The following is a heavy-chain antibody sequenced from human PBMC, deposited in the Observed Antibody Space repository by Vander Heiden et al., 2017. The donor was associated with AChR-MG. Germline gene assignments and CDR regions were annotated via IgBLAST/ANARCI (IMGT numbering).Heavy chain of an antibody. J-gene: IGHJ4*01. Sequence: QLQLPESGPGLVKPSETLSLTCPLSGGSISSSSYYGGWIRQPPGKGLEWIGSIYYSGSTYYNPSLKSRVTISVDTSKNQFSLKLSSVTAADTAVYYCARHKGGRSTVYYFDYWGHVSLVTVSS. CDR2: IYYSGST. V-gene: IGHV4-39*01. D-gene: IGHD4-17*01. CDR1: GGSISSSSYY. CDR3: ARHKGGRSTVYYFDY.